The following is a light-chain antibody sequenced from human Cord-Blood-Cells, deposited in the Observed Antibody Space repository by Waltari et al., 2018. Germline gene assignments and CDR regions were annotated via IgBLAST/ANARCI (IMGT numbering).Light chain of an antibody. V-gene: IGLV2-11*01. Sequence: QSALTQPRSVSGSPGQSVTISCPGTSSDVGGYNSVSWYQQHPGKAPKLMIYDVSKRPSGVPERCSGSKSGNTASLTISGLQAEDEADYYCCSYAGSYTHWVFGGGTKLTVL. CDR1: SSDVGGYNS. J-gene: IGLJ3*02. CDR2: DVS. CDR3: CSYAGSYTHWV.